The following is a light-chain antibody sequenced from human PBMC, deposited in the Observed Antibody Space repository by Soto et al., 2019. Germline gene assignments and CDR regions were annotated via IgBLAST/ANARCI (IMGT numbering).Light chain of an antibody. J-gene: IGKJ5*01. CDR1: QTINSR. CDR3: QQYNDWPLT. V-gene: IGKV3-15*01. CDR2: GPS. Sequence: EIVMTQSPATLSVSPGERATLSCRASQTINSRLVWYQQKPGQAPRLLIYGPSTRATGIPARFSGSGSGTEFNLTINGLDSEDSAIYYCQQYNDWPLTVGQGTRLEIK.